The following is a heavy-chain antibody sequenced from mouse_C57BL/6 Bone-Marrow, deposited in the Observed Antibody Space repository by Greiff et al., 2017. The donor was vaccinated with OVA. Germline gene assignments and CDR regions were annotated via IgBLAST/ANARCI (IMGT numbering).Heavy chain of an antibody. J-gene: IGHJ1*03. CDR1: GYTFTSYW. Sequence: QVQLQQPGAELVKPGASVKLSCKASGYTFTSYWMHWVKQRPGRGLEWIGRIDPNSGGTKYNEKFKSKATLTVDNTSSTAYMQLSSLTSVNSAVYYCARWNGSSYWYFDVWGTGTTVTVSS. D-gene: IGHD1-1*01. V-gene: IGHV1-72*01. CDR3: ARWNGSSYWYFDV. CDR2: IDPNSGGT.